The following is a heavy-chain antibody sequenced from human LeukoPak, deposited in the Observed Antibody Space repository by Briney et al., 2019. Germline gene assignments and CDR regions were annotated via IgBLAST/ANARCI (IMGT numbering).Heavy chain of an antibody. D-gene: IGHD2-2*01. CDR2: IYSGGST. V-gene: IGHV3-53*01. Sequence: GGSLRLSCAASGFTVGSNYMSWVRQAPGKGLEWVSVIYSGGSTYYADSVKGRFTISRDNSKNTLYLQMNSLRAEDTAVYYCASVVPAAKWYGMDVWGKGTTVTVSS. J-gene: IGHJ6*04. CDR1: GFTVGSNY. CDR3: ASVVPAAKWYGMDV.